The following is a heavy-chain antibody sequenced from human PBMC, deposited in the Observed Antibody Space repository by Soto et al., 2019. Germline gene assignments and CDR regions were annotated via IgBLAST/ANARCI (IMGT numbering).Heavy chain of an antibody. J-gene: IGHJ4*02. V-gene: IGHV1-69*02. Sequence: QVQLVQSGAEVKKPGSSVKVSCKASGDTFSFYTLNWVRQAPGQGFEWVGRVNPILAMSSSAHTFQGRVSMFADTSTGTAYMELRSLRSDDTAVYYCATSYGSGSSPFDYWGQGTLVTVSS. CDR2: VNPILAMS. CDR3: ATSYGSGSSPFDY. CDR1: GDTFSFYT. D-gene: IGHD3-10*01.